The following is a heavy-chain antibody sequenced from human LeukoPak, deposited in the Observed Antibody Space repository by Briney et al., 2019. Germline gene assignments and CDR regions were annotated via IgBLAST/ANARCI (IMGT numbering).Heavy chain of an antibody. CDR2: VYHSGST. V-gene: IGHV4-38-2*01. CDR3: ARHGGLMVIGIFAFDI. D-gene: IGHD2-21*01. J-gene: IGHJ3*02. Sequence: SETLSLTCGVSGYSISSGYHWGWIRQPPGKGLEWIGSVYHSGSTYYNPSLKSRVTISIDTSKNQFSLKLTSVTVADTAVYYCARHGGLMVIGIFAFDIWGQGTMVTVSS. CDR1: GYSISSGYH.